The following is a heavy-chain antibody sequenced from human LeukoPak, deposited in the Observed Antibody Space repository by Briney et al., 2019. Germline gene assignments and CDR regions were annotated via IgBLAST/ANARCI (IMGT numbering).Heavy chain of an antibody. V-gene: IGHV4-39*07. CDR2: IYYSGST. D-gene: IGHD6-19*01. Sequence: SETLSLTCTVSGGSISSYYWGWIRQPPGKGLEWIGSIYYSGSTYYNPSLKSRVTISVDTSKNQFSLKLSSVTAADTAVYYCASVDSSGWLPSYYFDYWGQGTLVTVSS. CDR1: GGSISSYY. CDR3: ASVDSSGWLPSYYFDY. J-gene: IGHJ4*02.